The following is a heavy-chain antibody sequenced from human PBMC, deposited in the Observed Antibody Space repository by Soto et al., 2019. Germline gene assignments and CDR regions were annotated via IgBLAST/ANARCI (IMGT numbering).Heavy chain of an antibody. CDR3: ARVEGLDRSGSYLGVYYYYYGMDV. Sequence: GASVKVSCKASGYTFTSYAMHWVRQAPGQRLEWMGWINAGNGNTKYSQKFQGRVTITRDTSASTAYMELSSLRSEDTAVYYCARVEGLDRSGSYLGVYYYYYGMDVWGQGTTVTVS. CDR2: INAGNGNT. V-gene: IGHV1-3*01. CDR1: GYTFTSYA. D-gene: IGHD3-10*01. J-gene: IGHJ6*02.